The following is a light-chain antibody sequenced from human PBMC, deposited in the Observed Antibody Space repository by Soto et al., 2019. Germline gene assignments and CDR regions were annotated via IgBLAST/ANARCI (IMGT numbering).Light chain of an antibody. CDR3: QTYDTSLSAWV. Sequence: QLVLTQPPSVSGAPGQRVTISCTGSSSNIGTRYDVNWYQQVLGAAPKLLIYGDTNRPSGVPDRFSGSRSGTSASLAITGLQAEDEADYFCQTYDTSLSAWVFGGGTKVTVL. CDR1: SSNIGTRYD. J-gene: IGLJ3*02. V-gene: IGLV1-40*01. CDR2: GDT.